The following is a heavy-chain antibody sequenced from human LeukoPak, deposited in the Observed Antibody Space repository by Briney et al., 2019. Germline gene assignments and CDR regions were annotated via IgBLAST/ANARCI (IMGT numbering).Heavy chain of an antibody. D-gene: IGHD6-19*01. CDR1: GFTFRSYA. Sequence: GGSLRLSCAASGFTFRSYAMSWVRQAPGKGLEWVSGLSGSGVGTYYADSVKGRFTISRDNSKNTLYLQMNSLRVEDTAVYYCAKVEQWQYFDYWGQGTLVTVSS. V-gene: IGHV3-23*01. J-gene: IGHJ4*02. CDR3: AKVEQWQYFDY. CDR2: LSGSGVGT.